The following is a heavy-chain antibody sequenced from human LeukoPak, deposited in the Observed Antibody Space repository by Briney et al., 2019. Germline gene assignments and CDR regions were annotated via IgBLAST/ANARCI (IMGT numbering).Heavy chain of an antibody. Sequence: ASVKVSCKASGFTFTSSAMQWVRQARGQRLEWMGWINPNSGGTNYAQKFQGRVTMTRDTSISTAYMELSRLRSGDTAVYYCARLPSYNWNDVPFDYWGQGALVTVSS. CDR2: INPNSGGT. D-gene: IGHD1-20*01. J-gene: IGHJ4*02. CDR3: ARLPSYNWNDVPFDY. CDR1: GFTFTSSA. V-gene: IGHV1-2*02.